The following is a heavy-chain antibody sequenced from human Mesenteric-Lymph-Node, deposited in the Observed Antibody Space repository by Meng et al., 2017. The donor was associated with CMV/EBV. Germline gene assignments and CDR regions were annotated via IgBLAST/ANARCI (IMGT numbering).Heavy chain of an antibody. D-gene: IGHD2-2*01. J-gene: IGHJ6*02. V-gene: IGHV3-9*01. CDR1: GFTFDDYA. CDR3: AKDKGEVVRLIGLDV. CDR2: ISWNSGSI. Sequence: GGSLRLSCAASGFTFDDYAMHWVRQAPGKGMGWVSGISWNSGSIGYADSVKGRFTISRDNAKNSLYLQMNSLRAEDTALYYCAKDKGEVVRLIGLDVWGQGTTVTVSS.